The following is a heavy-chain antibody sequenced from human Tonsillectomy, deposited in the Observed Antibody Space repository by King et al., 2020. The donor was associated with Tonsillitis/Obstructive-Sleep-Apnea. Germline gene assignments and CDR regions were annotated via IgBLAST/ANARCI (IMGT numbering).Heavy chain of an antibody. J-gene: IGHJ5*02. Sequence: QLQESGPGLVKPSETLSLTCTVSGGSISSYYWSWFRQPAGKGLEWIGLIDTSGNTNYNPSLKTRVTMSVDTSKNQFSLKLSSVTAADTAVYYCARDLSSSPYNWFDPWGQGILVTVSS. CDR3: ARDLSSSPYNWFDP. D-gene: IGHD6-13*01. CDR2: IDTSGNT. V-gene: IGHV4-4*07. CDR1: GGSISSYY.